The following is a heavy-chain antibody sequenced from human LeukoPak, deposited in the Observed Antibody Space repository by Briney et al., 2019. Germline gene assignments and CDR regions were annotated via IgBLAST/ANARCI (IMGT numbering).Heavy chain of an antibody. D-gene: IGHD6-19*01. V-gene: IGHV3-7*01. Sequence: GGSLRLSCAASGFTFSSYWMSWVRQAPGKGLGWVANIEQDGSEKYYVDSVKGRFTISRDNAKNSLYLQMNSLRAEDTAVYYCARDRGRSGIAVAGTRGSNWFDPWGQGTLVTVSS. CDR2: IEQDGSEK. CDR3: ARDRGRSGIAVAGTRGSNWFDP. J-gene: IGHJ5*02. CDR1: GFTFSSYW.